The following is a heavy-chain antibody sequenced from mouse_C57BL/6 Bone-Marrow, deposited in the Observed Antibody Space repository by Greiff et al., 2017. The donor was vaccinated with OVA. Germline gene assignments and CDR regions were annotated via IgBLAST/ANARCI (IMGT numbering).Heavy chain of an antibody. J-gene: IGHJ2*01. D-gene: IGHD1-1*01. V-gene: IGHV1-54*01. CDR3: AKTGEDGRDD. Sequence: LVESGAELVRPGTSVKVSCKASGYAFTNYLIEWVKQRPGQGLEWIGVINPGSGGTNYNEKFKGKATLTADKSSSTAYMQLSSLTSEDSAVDFCAKTGEDGRDDWGQGTTLTVAS. CDR2: INPGSGGT. CDR1: GYAFTNYL.